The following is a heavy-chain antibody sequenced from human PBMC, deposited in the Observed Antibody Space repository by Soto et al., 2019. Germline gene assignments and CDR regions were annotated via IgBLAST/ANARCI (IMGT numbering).Heavy chain of an antibody. V-gene: IGHV3-15*01. Sequence: EVQLVDSGGGLVKPGGSLRLSCAASGFTFSNAWMTWVRQAPGKGLEYVGRIKSESDGGTTDYAAPVNGRFTISRDDSKNTLYLQMNSLKAEDTGIYYCTTNNAPSCTSISCYRPFWGQGTLVTVSS. D-gene: IGHD2-2*01. CDR2: IKSESDGGTT. J-gene: IGHJ4*02. CDR1: GFTFSNAW. CDR3: TTNNAPSCTSISCYRPF.